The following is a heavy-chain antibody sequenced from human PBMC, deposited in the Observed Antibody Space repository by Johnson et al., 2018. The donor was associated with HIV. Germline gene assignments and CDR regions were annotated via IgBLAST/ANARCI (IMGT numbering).Heavy chain of an antibody. V-gene: IGHV3-23*04. J-gene: IGHJ3*02. CDR1: GFTFSSYA. Sequence: EVQLVESGGGLVQPGGSLRLSCAASGFTFSSYAMSWVRQAPGKGLEWVSAISGSGGSTYSADSVKGRFTISRDNSKNTLYLQMNSLRAEDTAVYYCAEGGYSYGNAFDIWGQGTMVTVSS. D-gene: IGHD5-18*01. CDR3: AEGGYSYGNAFDI. CDR2: ISGSGGST.